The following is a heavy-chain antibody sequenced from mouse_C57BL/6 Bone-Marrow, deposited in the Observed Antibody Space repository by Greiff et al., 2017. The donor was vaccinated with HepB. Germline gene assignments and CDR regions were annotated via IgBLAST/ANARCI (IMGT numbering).Heavy chain of an antibody. J-gene: IGHJ2*01. CDR1: GYAFTNYL. D-gene: IGHD2-1*01. V-gene: IGHV1-54*01. CDR2: INPGSGGT. Sequence: QVQLQQSGAELVRPGPSVKVSCKASGYAFTNYLIEWVKQRPGQGLEWIGVINPGSGGTNYNEKFKGKATLTADKSSSTAYMQLSSLTSEDSAVYFCAREGNYGNYFDYWGQGTTLTVSS. CDR3: AREGNYGNYFDY.